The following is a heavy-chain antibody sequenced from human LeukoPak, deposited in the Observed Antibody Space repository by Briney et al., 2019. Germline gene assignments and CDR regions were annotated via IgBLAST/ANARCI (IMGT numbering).Heavy chain of an antibody. V-gene: IGHV1-2*04. J-gene: IGHJ3*02. CDR1: GYTFAGYY. CDR2: INPNSGGT. Sequence: GASVKVSCKASGYTFAGYYMHRVRQAPGQGLEWMGWINPNSGGTNYAQKFQGWVTMTRDTSISTAYMELSRLRSDDTAVYYCARALSYYGSGRNPDAFDIWGQGTMVTVSS. D-gene: IGHD3-10*01. CDR3: ARALSYYGSGRNPDAFDI.